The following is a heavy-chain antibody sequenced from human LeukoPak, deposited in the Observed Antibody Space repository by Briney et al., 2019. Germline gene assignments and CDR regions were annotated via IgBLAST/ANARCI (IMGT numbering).Heavy chain of an antibody. CDR2: TYYRSKWYN. J-gene: IGHJ5*02. D-gene: IGHD3-9*01. CDR3: ARDTFDGHNWFDP. Sequence: SQTLSLTCAISGDSVSSKSGVWNWIRQSPSRGLEWLGRTYYRSKWYNDYAESVKSRITINPDTSKNQFSLQLKSVTPEDTAVYYCARDTFDGHNWFDPWGQGTLVTVSS. V-gene: IGHV6-1*01. CDR1: GDSVSSKSGV.